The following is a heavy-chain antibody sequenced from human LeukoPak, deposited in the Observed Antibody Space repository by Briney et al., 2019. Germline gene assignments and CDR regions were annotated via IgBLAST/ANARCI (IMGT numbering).Heavy chain of an antibody. CDR2: FSGSGGST. D-gene: IGHD3-10*01. J-gene: IGHJ5*02. Sequence: PGGSLRLSCAASGFSFSSYAMSWVRQAPGKGLEWVSSFSGSGGSTYYADSVKGRFTISRDNSKNTLYLQMNSLRAEDTAVYYCAKSVWGPTYYYGSGSPWGQGTLVTVSS. V-gene: IGHV3-23*01. CDR1: GFSFSSYA. CDR3: AKSVWGPTYYYGSGSP.